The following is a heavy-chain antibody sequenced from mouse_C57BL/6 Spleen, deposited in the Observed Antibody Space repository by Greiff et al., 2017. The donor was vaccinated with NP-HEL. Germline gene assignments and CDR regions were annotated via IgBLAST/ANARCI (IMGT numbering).Heavy chain of an antibody. D-gene: IGHD1-1*01. CDR1: GFTFSSYG. J-gene: IGHJ3*01. CDR3: ARLYGSSYGAWFAY. Sequence: EVKLVESGGDLVKPGGSLKLSCAASGFTFSSYGMSWVRQTPDKRLEWVATISSGGSYTYYPDSVKGRFTISRDNAKNTLYLQMSSLKSEDTAMYYCARLYGSSYGAWFAYWGQGTLVTVSA. CDR2: ISSGGSYT. V-gene: IGHV5-6*01.